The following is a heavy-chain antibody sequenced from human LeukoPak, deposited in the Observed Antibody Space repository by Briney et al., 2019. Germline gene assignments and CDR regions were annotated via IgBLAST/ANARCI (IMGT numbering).Heavy chain of an antibody. Sequence: PSETLSLTCTVSGGSISSYYWSWIRQPPGKGLEWIGYIYYSGSTNYNPSLTSRVTISVDTSKNQFSLKLSSVTAADTAVYYCARVYDYVWGSYRNTWFDPWGQGTLVTVSS. D-gene: IGHD3-16*02. CDR2: IYYSGST. CDR3: ARVYDYVWGSYRNTWFDP. J-gene: IGHJ5*02. V-gene: IGHV4-59*01. CDR1: GGSISSYY.